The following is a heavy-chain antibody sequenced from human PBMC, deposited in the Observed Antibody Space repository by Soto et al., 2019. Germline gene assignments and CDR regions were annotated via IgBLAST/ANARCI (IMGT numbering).Heavy chain of an antibody. V-gene: IGHV3-23*01. CDR1: GFTFSRHA. Sequence: GGSLSLSCTASGFTFSRHAMTWVRQAPGKGLEWVSGLSDSGGSIYYADSVKGRFTISRDNSMNTLYLQMNTLRAEDTAIYYCAKVSSSWYAGFFDLWGQGTPVTVSS. J-gene: IGHJ4*02. CDR2: LSDSGGSI. CDR3: AKVSSSWYAGFFDL. D-gene: IGHD6-13*01.